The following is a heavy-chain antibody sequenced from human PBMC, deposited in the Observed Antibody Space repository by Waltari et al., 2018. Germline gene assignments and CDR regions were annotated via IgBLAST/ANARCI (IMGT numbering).Heavy chain of an antibody. Sequence: HLHESGPGLVKPSETLSLTCIVSGFSISSGYYWGWVRQPPGKGLEWIGSIYHSGNAYYNPSLESRVTISVDPSSTQFSLKVRSVTAADTAVYYCARLDYGDNEPLDYWGQGTLVTVSS. CDR1: GFSISSGYY. V-gene: IGHV4-38-2*02. D-gene: IGHD4-17*01. CDR3: ARLDYGDNEPLDY. J-gene: IGHJ4*02. CDR2: IYHSGNA.